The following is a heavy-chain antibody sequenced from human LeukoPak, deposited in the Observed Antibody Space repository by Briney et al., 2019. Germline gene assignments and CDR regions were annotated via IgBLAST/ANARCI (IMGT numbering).Heavy chain of an antibody. CDR3: AKEGGRYYMDV. CDR2: ISWNSGSI. Sequence: GGSLRLSCAASGFTFDDYAMHWVRQAPGKGLEWASGISWNSGSIGYADSVKGRFTISRDNAKNSLYLQMNSLRAEDMALYYCAKEGGRYYMDVWGKGTTVTVSS. V-gene: IGHV3-9*03. CDR1: GFTFDDYA. J-gene: IGHJ6*03. D-gene: IGHD1-26*01.